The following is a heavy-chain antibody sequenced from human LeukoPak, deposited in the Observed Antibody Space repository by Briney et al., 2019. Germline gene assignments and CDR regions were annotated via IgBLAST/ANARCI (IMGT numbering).Heavy chain of an antibody. V-gene: IGHV3-33*01. J-gene: IGHJ6*04. CDR1: GFTFSSYG. Sequence: GRSLRLSCAASGFTFSSYGMHWVRQAPGKGLEWVAVIWYDGSNKYYADSVKGRFTISRDNSKNTLCLQMNSLRAEDTAVYYCAREGRYCSSTSCSPYGMDVWGKGTTVTVSS. D-gene: IGHD2-2*01. CDR2: IWYDGSNK. CDR3: AREGRYCSSTSCSPYGMDV.